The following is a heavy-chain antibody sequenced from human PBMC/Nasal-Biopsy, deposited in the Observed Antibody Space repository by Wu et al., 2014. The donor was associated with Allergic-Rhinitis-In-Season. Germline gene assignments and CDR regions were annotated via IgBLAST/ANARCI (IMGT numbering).Heavy chain of an antibody. J-gene: IGHJ4*01. V-gene: IGHV4-38-2*02. D-gene: IGHD3-22*01. CDR2: MYHSGNT. CDR1: TSSISNDYY. CDR3: ARRMDYYDCSNYPIGVFDY. Sequence: TLSLTCTVSTSSISNDYYWGWIRQPPGKGLEWIASMYHSGNTYYNPSLRGRVTMSVDTPKNQISLKLSSVTAADTAVYYCARRMDYYDCSNYPIGVFDYWGHGSLVTVSS.